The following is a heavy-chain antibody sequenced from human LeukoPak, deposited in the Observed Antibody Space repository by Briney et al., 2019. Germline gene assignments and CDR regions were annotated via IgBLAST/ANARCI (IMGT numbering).Heavy chain of an antibody. Sequence: GGSLRLSCAASGFTFSSYAMSWVPPAPGRGLGWVSPISYNGGSTYYADSVKGRFTISRDNSKNTLYLQMNSLRAEDTAVYYCPAGDHLNYGVEYRGQGTLVTVSS. V-gene: IGHV3-23*01. CDR3: PAGDHLNYGVEY. J-gene: IGHJ4*02. D-gene: IGHD4-17*01. CDR1: GFTFSSYA. CDR2: ISYNGGST.